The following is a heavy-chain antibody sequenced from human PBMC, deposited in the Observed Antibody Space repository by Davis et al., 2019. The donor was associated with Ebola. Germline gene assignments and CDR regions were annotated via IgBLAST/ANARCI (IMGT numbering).Heavy chain of an antibody. J-gene: IGHJ4*02. D-gene: IGHD3-22*01. V-gene: IGHV1-69*13. CDR1: GYTFTGYY. CDR2: IIPIFGTA. CDR3: ASSMIVVPPHY. Sequence: AASVKVSCKASGYTFTGYYMHWVRQAPGQGLEWMGGIIPIFGTANYAQKFQGRVTITADESTSTVYMELSSLRSEDTAVYYCASSMIVVPPHYWGQGTLVTVSS.